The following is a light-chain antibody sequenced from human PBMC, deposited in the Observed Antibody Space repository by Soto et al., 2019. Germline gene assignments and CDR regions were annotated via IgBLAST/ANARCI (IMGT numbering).Light chain of an antibody. CDR3: HQYGYSPNT. CDR1: RSVSSRY. V-gene: IGKV3-20*01. Sequence: EIVLTQSPGTLSLSPGERATLSCRASRSVSSRYLAWYQQKAGQAPRLLISGASSRATGIPDRFSGSGSGTYFTLIISRLEPEDFAIYYCHQYGYSPNTFGQGTKVEIK. J-gene: IGKJ2*01. CDR2: GAS.